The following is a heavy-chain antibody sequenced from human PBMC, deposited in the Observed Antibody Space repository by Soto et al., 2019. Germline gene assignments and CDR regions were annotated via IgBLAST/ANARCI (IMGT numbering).Heavy chain of an antibody. V-gene: IGHV4-61*01. J-gene: IGHJ4*02. CDR3: ARLMGTSFDL. D-gene: IGHD2-8*01. Sequence: AETLSLSCAVSGGSGSSGSYYWSWIRQPPGKGLEWIGYIYYSGSTNYNPSLKSRVTISVDTSKNSLSPQMNSLKTEDTAVYFCARLMGTSFDLWGQGTLVTVSS. CDR2: IYYSGST. CDR1: GGSGSSGSYY.